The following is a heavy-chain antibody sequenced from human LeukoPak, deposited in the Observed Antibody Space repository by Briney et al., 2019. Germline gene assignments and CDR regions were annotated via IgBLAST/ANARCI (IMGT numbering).Heavy chain of an antibody. CDR2: IYYSGST. CDR1: GGSISSYY. V-gene: IGHV4-59*08. D-gene: IGHD3-22*01. Sequence: SETLSLTCTVSGGSISSYYWSWIRQPPGKGLEWIGYIYYSGSTNYNPSLKSRVTISVDTSKNQFSLKLSSVTAADTAVYYCARLHDSSGYPKNNWFDPWGQGTLVTVSS. J-gene: IGHJ5*02. CDR3: ARLHDSSGYPKNNWFDP.